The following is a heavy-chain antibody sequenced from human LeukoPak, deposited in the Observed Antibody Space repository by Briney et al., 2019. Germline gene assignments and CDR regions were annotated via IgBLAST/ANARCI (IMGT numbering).Heavy chain of an antibody. CDR1: GFTFSDYL. V-gene: IGHV3-72*01. D-gene: IGHD4-11*01. J-gene: IGHJ4*02. CDR2: IRVKASSYTT. CDR3: AAGARDSAPFDY. Sequence: GGSLRLSCGASGFTFSDYLMDWVRQTPGKGLEWVARIRVKASSYTTEYAASVEGRFIISRDDSKSSLYLQMNSLKSEDTAVYYCAAGARDSAPFDYWGQGTPVTVSS.